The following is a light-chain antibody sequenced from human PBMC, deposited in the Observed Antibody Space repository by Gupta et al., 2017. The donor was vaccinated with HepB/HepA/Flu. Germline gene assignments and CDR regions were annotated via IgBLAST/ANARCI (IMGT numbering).Light chain of an antibody. V-gene: IGKV3-20*01. CDR1: QTVSSTY. CDR2: GAS. Sequence: EIVLTQSPGTLSLSPGERATLSCRTSQTVSSTYLAWYQQKPGQAPRLLIYGASNRATGTPDRFSGSGSGTDFTLTISRLEPEDFAVYYCHQYGSSSWTFGQGTEVEIK. J-gene: IGKJ1*01. CDR3: HQYGSSSWT.